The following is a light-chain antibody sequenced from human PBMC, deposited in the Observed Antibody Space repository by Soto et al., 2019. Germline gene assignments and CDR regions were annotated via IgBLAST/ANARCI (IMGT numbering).Light chain of an antibody. Sequence: DIQMTQSPSSLSASVGDRVTITCRASQSISSYLNWYQQKPGKAPKLLIYAASSLQSGVPSRVSGSGSGTDFTLTISRLHPEDFATYYCQQSYSTLKTFGQGTKVDIK. CDR1: QSISSY. CDR3: QQSYSTLKT. J-gene: IGKJ1*01. V-gene: IGKV1-39*01. CDR2: AAS.